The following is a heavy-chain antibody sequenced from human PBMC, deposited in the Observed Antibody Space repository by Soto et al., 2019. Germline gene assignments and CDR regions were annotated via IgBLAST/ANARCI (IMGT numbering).Heavy chain of an antibody. CDR2: VHNSGST. CDR3: TGDRNNRVWYKY. CDR1: GDPISRYH. J-gene: IGHJ4*02. Sequence: QVQLQESGPRLVKPSETLSLSCTVSGDPISRYHWSWIRQTPGKGLEWIGHVHNSGSTSYNPSLKSPDTISIDTSRKQFSLRLRSFTAADTAVYYCTGDRNNRVWYKYWGQGTLVTVSS. V-gene: IGHV4-59*01. D-gene: IGHD6-19*01.